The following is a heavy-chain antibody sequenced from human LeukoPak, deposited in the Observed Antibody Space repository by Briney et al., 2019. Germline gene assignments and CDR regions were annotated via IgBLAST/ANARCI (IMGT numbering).Heavy chain of an antibody. Sequence: SETLSLTCAVYGGSFSGYYWSWIRQPPGNGLEWIGEINHSGSTNYNPSLKSRVTISVDTSKNQFSLKLSSVTAADTAVYYCARGPTDLYSSGWAFDYWGQGTLATVSS. V-gene: IGHV4-34*01. J-gene: IGHJ4*02. CDR2: INHSGST. D-gene: IGHD6-19*01. CDR1: GGSFSGYY. CDR3: ARGPTDLYSSGWAFDY.